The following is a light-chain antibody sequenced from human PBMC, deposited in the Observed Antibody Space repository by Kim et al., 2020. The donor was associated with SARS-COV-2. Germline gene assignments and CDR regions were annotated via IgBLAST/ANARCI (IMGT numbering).Light chain of an antibody. CDR1: SSDVGAYND. J-gene: IGLJ2*01. CDR2: DVS. V-gene: IGLV2-14*03. CDR3: ASFTRSITVV. Sequence: GQSVTISCTGTSSDVGAYNDVSWYQQHPGNAPKLIISDVSYRPSGISNRFSGSKSGNTASLTISGLLPEDEADYYCASFTRSITVVFGGGTQLTVL.